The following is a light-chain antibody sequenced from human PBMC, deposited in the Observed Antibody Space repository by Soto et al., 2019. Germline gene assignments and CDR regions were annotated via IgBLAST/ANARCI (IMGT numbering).Light chain of an antibody. V-gene: IGKV3-20*01. Sequence: EIVLTQSPGTLSLSPGERATLSCRASQSVSSSYLAWYQQKPGQAPRLLIYSASSRATGIPDRFSGSGSGTDFTLTISRLEPEDFAVYYCQQYGSSPPMTFGQGTKVDIK. J-gene: IGKJ1*01. CDR3: QQYGSSPPMT. CDR2: SAS. CDR1: QSVSSSY.